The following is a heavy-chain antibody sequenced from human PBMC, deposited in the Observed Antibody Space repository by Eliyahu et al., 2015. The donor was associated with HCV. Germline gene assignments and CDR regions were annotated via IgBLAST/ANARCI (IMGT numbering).Heavy chain of an antibody. J-gene: IGHJ5*02. CDR1: GFTFSSYA. CDR3: AKDPHGSGSYYPNWFDP. Sequence: EVQLLESGGGLVQPGGSLRLSCTASGFTFSSYAMSWVRQAPGKGLEWVSAISGSGGSTYYADSVKGRFTISRDNSKNTLYLQMNSLRAEDTAIYYCAKDPHGSGSYYPNWFDPWGQGTLVTVSS. CDR2: ISGSGGST. V-gene: IGHV3-23*01. D-gene: IGHD3-10*01.